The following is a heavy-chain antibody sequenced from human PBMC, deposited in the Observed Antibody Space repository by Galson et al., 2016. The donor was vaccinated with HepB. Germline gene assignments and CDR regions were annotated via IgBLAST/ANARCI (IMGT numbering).Heavy chain of an antibody. Sequence: SLRLSCAAAGFSFSSHAMSWVRQAPGKGLEWIAWITSSSDTMYYADSVKGRFTISRDNAKNSLYLEMNSLRDEDTAVYYCARDDYFRLGYWGQGTLVTVSS. CDR1: GFSFSSHA. CDR3: ARDDYFRLGY. D-gene: IGHD3-16*01. V-gene: IGHV3-48*02. CDR2: ITSSSDTM. J-gene: IGHJ4*02.